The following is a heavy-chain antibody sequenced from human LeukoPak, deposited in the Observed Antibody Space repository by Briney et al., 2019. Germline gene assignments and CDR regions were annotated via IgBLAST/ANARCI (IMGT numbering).Heavy chain of an antibody. Sequence: GASVKVSCKASGYTFTGYYMHWVRQAPGQGLEWMGWINPNSGGTNYAQKFQGRVTMTRDTSISTAYMELSRLRSDDTAVYYCARASSCSGGSCYSYYYYYMDVWGKGTTVTVSS. CDR3: ARASSCSGGSCYSYYYYYMDV. D-gene: IGHD2-15*01. CDR1: GYTFTGYY. CDR2: INPNSGGT. J-gene: IGHJ6*03. V-gene: IGHV1-2*02.